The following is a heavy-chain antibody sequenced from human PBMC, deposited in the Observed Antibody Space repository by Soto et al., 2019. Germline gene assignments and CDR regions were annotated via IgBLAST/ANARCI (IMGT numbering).Heavy chain of an antibody. CDR2: IMPVFRTP. CDR3: ARDNDRPQLGGNYYYILDV. V-gene: IGHV1-69*12. CDR1: EGTFRTAE. J-gene: IGHJ6*02. Sequence: VHLEQSGAEVKKPGSSVKVSCKASEGTFRTAEVSWVRQAAGQGLEWLGGIMPVFRTPDYAQKFQGRVTITADESTSTAYMELSGLRSDDTAVYYCARDNDRPQLGGNYYYILDVWGQGTTITVSS. D-gene: IGHD2-8*01.